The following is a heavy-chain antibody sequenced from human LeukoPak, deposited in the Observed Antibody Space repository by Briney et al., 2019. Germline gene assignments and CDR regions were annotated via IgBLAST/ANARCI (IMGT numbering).Heavy chain of an antibody. D-gene: IGHD3-9*01. Sequence: RSQTLSLTCAISGDSVSSNSVTWNWIRQSPSRGLEWLGRTYYRSKWFNDYAVSVKGRITINPDTSKNQFSLHLNSVTPEDTAVYYCGRAEHDWGSDYWGQGTLVTVSS. CDR1: GDSVSSNSVT. V-gene: IGHV6-1*01. CDR2: TYYRSKWFN. CDR3: GRAEHDWGSDY. J-gene: IGHJ4*02.